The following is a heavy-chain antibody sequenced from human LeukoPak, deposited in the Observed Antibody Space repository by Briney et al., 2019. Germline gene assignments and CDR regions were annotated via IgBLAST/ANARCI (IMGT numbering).Heavy chain of an antibody. Sequence: GGSLRLSCAASGFTFSSYSMNWVRQAPGKGLEWVSSTSSSSSYIYYADSVKGRFTISRDNAKNSLYLQMNSLRAEDTAVYYCARKSCHRYNWNLDFWGQGTLVTVSS. D-gene: IGHD1-20*01. CDR3: ARKSCHRYNWNLDF. J-gene: IGHJ4*02. CDR2: TSSSSSYI. V-gene: IGHV3-21*01. CDR1: GFTFSSYS.